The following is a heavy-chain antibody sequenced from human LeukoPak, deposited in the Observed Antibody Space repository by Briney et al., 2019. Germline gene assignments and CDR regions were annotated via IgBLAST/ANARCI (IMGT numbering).Heavy chain of an antibody. Sequence: GGSLRLSCAASGFTFSSYEMNWVRQAPGKGLEWISYISSSGSTIYYAASVKGRFTISRDNAKNSLYLQMNSLRAEDTAVYYCTRRFGSAICDYWGQGTLVTVSS. CDR3: TRRFGSAICDY. D-gene: IGHD3-16*01. V-gene: IGHV3-48*03. CDR1: GFTFSSYE. CDR2: ISSSGSTI. J-gene: IGHJ4*02.